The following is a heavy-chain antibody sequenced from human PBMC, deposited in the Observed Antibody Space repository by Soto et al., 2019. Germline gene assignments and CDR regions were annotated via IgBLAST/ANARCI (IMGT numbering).Heavy chain of an antibody. CDR1: GFTFSSYA. Sequence: PGGSLRLSCAASGFTFSSYAMHWVRQAPGKGLEWVAVISYDGSNKYYADSVKGRFTISRDNSKNTLYLQMNSLRAEDTAVYYCARADHDYSNYPHGYWGKGTLVTVSS. CDR2: ISYDGSNK. V-gene: IGHV3-30-3*01. J-gene: IGHJ4*02. CDR3: ARADHDYSNYPHGY. D-gene: IGHD4-4*01.